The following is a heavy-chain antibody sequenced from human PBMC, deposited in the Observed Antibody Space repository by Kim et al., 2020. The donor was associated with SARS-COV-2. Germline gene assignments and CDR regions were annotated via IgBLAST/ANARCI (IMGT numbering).Heavy chain of an antibody. D-gene: IGHD6-6*01. Sequence: GGSLRLSCVASGFTFSSYWMHWVRQAPGKGLVWVSRINGDESSTSYADSVKGRFTISRDNSKNTLYLQMNSLRAEDTAVYYCTRRSRAADTDYYYGMDVWGQGTTVRVFS. CDR3: TRRSRAADTDYYYGMDV. CDR2: INGDESST. CDR1: GFTFSSYW. V-gene: IGHV3-74*01. J-gene: IGHJ6*02.